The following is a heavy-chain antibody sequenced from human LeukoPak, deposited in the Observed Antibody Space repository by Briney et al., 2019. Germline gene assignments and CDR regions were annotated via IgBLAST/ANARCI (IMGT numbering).Heavy chain of an antibody. CDR3: TRGGGASGVYYYYRDV. V-gene: IGHV3-49*04. CDR1: GFTFGDHA. CDR2: IRSKPTGGTT. Sequence: GGSLRLSCAGSGFTFGDHAMSWVRQAPGKGLEWISFIRSKPTGGTTEYVASVKGRFTISRDDSKSVAYLQMNNLKTEDTAVYYCTRGGGASGVYYYYRDVWGNGTTVTVSS. D-gene: IGHD3-16*01. J-gene: IGHJ6*03.